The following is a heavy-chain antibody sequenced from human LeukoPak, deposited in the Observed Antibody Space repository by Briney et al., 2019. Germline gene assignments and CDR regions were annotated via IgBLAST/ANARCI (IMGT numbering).Heavy chain of an antibody. CDR1: GGSISSYY. V-gene: IGHV4-59*01. J-gene: IGHJ5*02. Sequence: SETLSLTCTVSGGSISSYYWSWIRQPPGKGLEWIGYIYYSGSTNYNPSLKSRVTISVDTSKNQFSLKLSSVTAADTAVYYCARDISYYYDSSGYEEVYNWFDPWGQETLVTVSS. CDR3: ARDISYYYDSSGYEEVYNWFDP. D-gene: IGHD3-22*01. CDR2: IYYSGST.